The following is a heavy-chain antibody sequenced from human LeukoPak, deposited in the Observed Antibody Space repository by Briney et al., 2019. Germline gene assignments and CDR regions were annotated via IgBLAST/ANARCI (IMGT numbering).Heavy chain of an antibody. Sequence: SWVRQAPWKGLEWVSLISGSGGSTYYADSVKGRFTISRDNSKNTLYLQMNSLRAEDTAVYYCAKGGYGSPFDPWGQGTLVTASS. V-gene: IGHV3-23*01. CDR3: AKGGYGSPFDP. J-gene: IGHJ5*02. CDR2: ISGSGGST. D-gene: IGHD6-13*01.